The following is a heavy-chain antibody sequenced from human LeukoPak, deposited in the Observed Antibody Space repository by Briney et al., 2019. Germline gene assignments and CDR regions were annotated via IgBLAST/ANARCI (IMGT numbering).Heavy chain of an antibody. J-gene: IGHJ4*02. CDR3: ARQTRYYGSGSYYPSDY. CDR1: GFTFSSYW. D-gene: IGHD3-10*01. V-gene: IGHV3-74*01. CDR2: INSDGSST. Sequence: GGSLRLSCAASGFTFSSYWMHWVRQAPGKGLVWVSRINSDGSSTSYADSVKGRFTISRDNAKNTLYLQMNSLRAEDTAVYYCARQTRYYGSGSYYPSDYWGQGTLVTVSS.